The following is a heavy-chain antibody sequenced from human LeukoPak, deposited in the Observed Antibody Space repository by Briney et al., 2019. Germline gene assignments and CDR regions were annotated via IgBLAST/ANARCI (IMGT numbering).Heavy chain of an antibody. Sequence: GGSLRLSCAASGFTFSSYSMNWVRQAPGKGLEWVSYISSSSSTIYYADSVKGRFTISRDNSKNTLYLQMNSLRAEDTAVYYCAKADTAMVPGYYWGQGTLVTVSS. CDR1: GFTFSSYS. CDR3: AKADTAMVPGYY. J-gene: IGHJ4*02. CDR2: ISSSSSTI. V-gene: IGHV3-48*01. D-gene: IGHD5-18*01.